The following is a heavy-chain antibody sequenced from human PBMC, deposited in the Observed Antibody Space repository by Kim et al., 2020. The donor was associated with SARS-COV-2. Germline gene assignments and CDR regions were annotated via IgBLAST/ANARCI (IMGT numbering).Heavy chain of an antibody. CDR3: AKDFIDHRSGPEDPLFDC. D-gene: IGHD6-25*01. Sequence: GGSLRLSCAASGFTFNNYAMSWVRQAPGKGLEWVSGIYSGGTETHYGESVKGRFTISRDDSKNTLYLEVNSLRAEDTAVYYCAKDFIDHRSGPEDPLFDCWGQGTLVTVSS. CDR2: IYSGGTET. CDR1: GFTFNNYA. J-gene: IGHJ4*02. V-gene: IGHV3-23*03.